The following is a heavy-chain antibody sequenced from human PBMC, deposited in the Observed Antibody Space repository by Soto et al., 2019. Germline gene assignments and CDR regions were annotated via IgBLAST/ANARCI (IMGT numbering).Heavy chain of an antibody. D-gene: IGHD3-22*01. CDR1: GYIFTNYG. CDR2: IDTYNGNT. Sequence: ASVKVSCKASGYIFTNYGINWVRLAPGQGLEWMGWIDTYNGNTHYGQKFQGRVTMTTDTSTTTAYMELRSLRSDDTAVYYCARDKRGGTYYYDSSGYTHPLSYFDPWGQGTLVTVPQ. V-gene: IGHV1-18*01. CDR3: ARDKRGGTYYYDSSGYTHPLSYFDP. J-gene: IGHJ5*02.